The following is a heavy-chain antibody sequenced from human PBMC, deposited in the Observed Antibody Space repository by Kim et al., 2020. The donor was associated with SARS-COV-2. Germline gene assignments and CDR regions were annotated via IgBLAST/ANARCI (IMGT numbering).Heavy chain of an antibody. CDR2: ITRNSGRS. Sequence: GGSLRLSCTASGFTFDDNGMHWVRQAPGKGLEWVSGITRNSGRSTYADSVKGRFTISRDNAKKSLYLQMNSLRGEDTALYYCASQQLANCGQGTLVTVSS. J-gene: IGHJ4*02. D-gene: IGHD6-13*01. CDR3: ASQQLAN. V-gene: IGHV3-9*01. CDR1: GFTFDDNG.